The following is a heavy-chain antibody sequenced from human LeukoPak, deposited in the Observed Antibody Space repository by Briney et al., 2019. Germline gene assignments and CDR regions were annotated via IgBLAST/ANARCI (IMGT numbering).Heavy chain of an antibody. Sequence: PSETLSLTCAVYGGSFSGYYWSWIRQPPGKGLEWIGEINHSGSTNYNPSLKSRVTISVDTSKNQFSLKLSSVTAADTAVYYCARCAPETIGVVIYYYYYYYMDVWGKGTTVTVSS. CDR3: ARCAPETIGVVIYYYYYYYMDV. CDR2: INHSGST. V-gene: IGHV4-34*01. J-gene: IGHJ6*03. CDR1: GGSFSGYY. D-gene: IGHD3-3*01.